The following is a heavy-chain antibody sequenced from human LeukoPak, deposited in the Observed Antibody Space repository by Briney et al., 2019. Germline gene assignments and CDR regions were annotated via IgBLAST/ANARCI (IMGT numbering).Heavy chain of an antibody. J-gene: IGHJ4*02. CDR1: GFTFSSYA. Sequence: SGGSLRLSCAASGFTFSSYAMSWVRQAPGKGLEWVSAISGSGGSTYYADSVKGRFTISRDNSKNTLYLQMNSLRAEDTAVYYCATSPPYDYIWGSYRSVFDYWGQGTLVTASS. CDR2: ISGSGGST. V-gene: IGHV3-23*01. CDR3: ATSPPYDYIWGSYRSVFDY. D-gene: IGHD3-16*02.